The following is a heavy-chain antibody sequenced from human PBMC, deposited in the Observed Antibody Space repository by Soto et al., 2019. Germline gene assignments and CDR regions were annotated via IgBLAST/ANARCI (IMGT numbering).Heavy chain of an antibody. CDR2: ISGSGDTT. J-gene: IGHJ4*02. D-gene: IGHD6-13*01. V-gene: IGHV3-23*01. CDR3: AKADYSYSWAPGDY. Sequence: GGSLRLSCVTSRLTFSNYALNWVRQAPGKGLEWVSSISGSGDTTYYADSVKGRFTISRDNSKNTLYLQMNSLRVEDTALYYCAKADYSYSWAPGDYWGQGTLVTVSS. CDR1: RLTFSNYA.